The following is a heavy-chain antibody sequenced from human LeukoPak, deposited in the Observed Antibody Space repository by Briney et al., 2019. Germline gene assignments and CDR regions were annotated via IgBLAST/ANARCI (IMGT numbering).Heavy chain of an antibody. CDR2: IGPYNGNT. J-gene: IGHJ4*02. CDR3: ARRKGPDVPRNDY. Sequence: GASVKVSCKASGYIFSSFAITWVRQAPGQGVERVGWIGPYNGNTNYSPNLQGRLTLTTDTSTSTAYMELRRLRSDDTAVYYCARRKGPDVPRNDYWGQGTLVIVSS. CDR1: GYIFSSFA. V-gene: IGHV1-18*01.